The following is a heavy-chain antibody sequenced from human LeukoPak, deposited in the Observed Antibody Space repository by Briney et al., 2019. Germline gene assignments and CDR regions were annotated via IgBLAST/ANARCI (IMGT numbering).Heavy chain of an antibody. Sequence: GGSLRLSCAASGFTLSDYYMSWIRQAPGKGLEWVSYISSRGSTIYYADSVKGRFTISRDNAKNSLYLQMNSLRAEDTAVYYCARHDTAMATDYGMDVWGQGTTVTVSS. D-gene: IGHD5-18*01. J-gene: IGHJ6*02. CDR2: ISSRGSTI. CDR3: ARHDTAMATDYGMDV. CDR1: GFTLSDYY. V-gene: IGHV3-11*01.